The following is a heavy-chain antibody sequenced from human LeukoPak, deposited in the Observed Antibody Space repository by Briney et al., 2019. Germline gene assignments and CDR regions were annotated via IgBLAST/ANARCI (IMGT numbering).Heavy chain of an antibody. CDR1: GYSFTSYW. D-gene: IGHD4-17*01. J-gene: IGHJ2*01. CDR3: ARGADMTTVTTEYFDL. CDR2: IYPGGSDT. V-gene: IGHV5-51*01. Sequence: GESLEISCKGSGYSFTSYWIGWVRQMPGKRLDWMGIIYPGGSDTRYSPSFQGQVTISADKSISTAFLQWSSLKASDTAMYYCARGADMTTVTTEYFDLWGRGTLVTVSS.